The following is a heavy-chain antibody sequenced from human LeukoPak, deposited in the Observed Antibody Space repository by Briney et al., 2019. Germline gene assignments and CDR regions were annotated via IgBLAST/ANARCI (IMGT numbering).Heavy chain of an antibody. V-gene: IGHV3-9*01. CDR1: GFTFDDYA. CDR3: AKASGYSSGPGNY. J-gene: IGHJ4*02. D-gene: IGHD6-19*01. CDR2: ISWNSGSI. Sequence: PGGSLRLSCAASGFTFDDYAMHWVRQAPGKGLEWVSGISWNSGSIGYADSVEGRFTISRDNAKNSLYLQMNSLRAEDTALYYCAKASGYSSGPGNYWGQGTLVTVSP.